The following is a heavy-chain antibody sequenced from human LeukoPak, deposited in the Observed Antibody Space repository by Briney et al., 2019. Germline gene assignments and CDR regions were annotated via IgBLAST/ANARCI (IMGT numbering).Heavy chain of an antibody. CDR1: GFTVSSNY. Sequence: GGSLRLSCAVSGFTVSSNYMSWVRQAPGKGLEWVSVIYSGGNTYYADSVKGRFTISRDNSKNTLYLRMNSLRAEDTAVYYCARRYDIRGCWKDWGQGTLVTVSS. CDR3: ARRYDIRGCWKD. CDR2: IYSGGNT. D-gene: IGHD3-9*01. V-gene: IGHV3-53*01. J-gene: IGHJ4*02.